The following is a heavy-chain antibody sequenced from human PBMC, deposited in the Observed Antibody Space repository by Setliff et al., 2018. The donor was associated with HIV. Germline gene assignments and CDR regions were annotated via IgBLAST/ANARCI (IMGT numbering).Heavy chain of an antibody. CDR3: ARPARRSDDSWFAQAYSFNY. J-gene: IGHJ4*02. Sequence: KTSETLSLTCTVSGGSISGYYWGWIRQPPGKGLEWVGTVYYTGNTFYNPSLRNRVTISVDTSKNYLSLKVTSVSAADAATYFCARPARRSDDSWFAQAYSFNYWGQGALVTVSS. CDR1: GGSISGYY. D-gene: IGHD3-10*01. CDR2: VYYTGNT. V-gene: IGHV4-39*02.